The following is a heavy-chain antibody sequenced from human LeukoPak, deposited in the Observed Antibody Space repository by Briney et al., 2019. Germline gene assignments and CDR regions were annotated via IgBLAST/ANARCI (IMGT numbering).Heavy chain of an antibody. J-gene: IGHJ4*02. CDR1: GYTFTSYG. CDR3: ASSKPRLYDILTGDLDY. Sequence: ASVKVSCKASGYTFTSYGISWVRQAPGQGLEWMGWISAYNGNTNYAQKLQGRVTMTTDTSTSTAYMELRSLRSDDKAVYYCASSKPRLYDILTGDLDYWGQGTLVTVSS. CDR2: ISAYNGNT. D-gene: IGHD3-9*01. V-gene: IGHV1-18*01.